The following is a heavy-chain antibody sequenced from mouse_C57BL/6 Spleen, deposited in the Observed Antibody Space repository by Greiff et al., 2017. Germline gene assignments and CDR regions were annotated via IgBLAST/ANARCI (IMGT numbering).Heavy chain of an antibody. CDR3: ARPITTVLDY. CDR2: INPNNGGT. V-gene: IGHV1-26*01. D-gene: IGHD1-1*01. CDR1: GYTFTDYY. Sequence: VQLQQSGPELVKPGASVKISCKASGYTFTDYYMNWVKQSHGKSLEWIGDINPNNGGTSYNQKFKGKATLTVDKSSSTAYMELRSLTSEDSAVYYCARPITTVLDYWGQGTSVTVSS. J-gene: IGHJ4*01.